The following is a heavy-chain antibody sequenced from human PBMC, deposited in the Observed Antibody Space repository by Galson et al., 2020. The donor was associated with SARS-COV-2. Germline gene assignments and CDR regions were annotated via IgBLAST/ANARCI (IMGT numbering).Heavy chain of an antibody. Sequence: SETLSLTCTVSGGSISSGSYYWSWIRQPAGKGLEWIGRLYTSGNTNYNPSLKSRVTISIDTSKNQFSLKLSSVTAADTAVYYCARGRILDYWGQGTLVTVSS. CDR2: LYTSGNT. CDR1: GGSISSGSYY. J-gene: IGHJ4*02. CDR3: ARGRILDY. V-gene: IGHV4-61*02.